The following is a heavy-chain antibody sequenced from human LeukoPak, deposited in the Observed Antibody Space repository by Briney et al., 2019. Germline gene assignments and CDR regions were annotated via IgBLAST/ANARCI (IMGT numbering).Heavy chain of an antibody. Sequence: GGSLRLSCAASGFTFDDYAMHWVRQAPGKGLEWVSGISWNSGSIGYADSVKGRFTISRDNAKNSLYLQMNSLRAEDTALYYCAKAYSVDIVATIGDYWGQGTLVTVSS. V-gene: IGHV3-9*01. CDR3: AKAYSVDIVATIGDY. CDR2: ISWNSGSI. D-gene: IGHD5-12*01. J-gene: IGHJ4*02. CDR1: GFTFDDYA.